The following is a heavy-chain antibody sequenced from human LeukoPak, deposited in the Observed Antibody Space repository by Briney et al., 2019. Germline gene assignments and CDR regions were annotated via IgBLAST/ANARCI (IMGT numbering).Heavy chain of an antibody. J-gene: IGHJ4*02. CDR3: ARGPNSNWSGLDF. D-gene: IGHD6-6*01. V-gene: IGHV3-74*01. CDR2: ISPTGSTT. Sequence: GGSLRLSCTASGFSFSGHWMHWARQLPGKGLVWVSRISPTGSTTSYADSVKGRFTVSRDNAKNTLYLQMNNLRAEDTAVYYCARGPNSNWSGLDFWGQGTLVTVSS. CDR1: GFSFSGHW.